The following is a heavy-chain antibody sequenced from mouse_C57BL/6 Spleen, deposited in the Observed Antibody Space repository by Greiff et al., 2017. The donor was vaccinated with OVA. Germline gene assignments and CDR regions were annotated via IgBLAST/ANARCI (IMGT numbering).Heavy chain of an antibody. CDR1: GYTFTSYW. D-gene: IGHD2-1*01. J-gene: IGHJ4*01. Sequence: QVQLQQPGAELVMPGASVKLSCKASGYTFTSYWMHWVKQRPGHGLEWIGEIDPSDSYTNYNQKFKGKSTLTVDKSSSTAYMQLSSLTSEDSAVYYCARGGYGKTAMDYWGQGTSVTVSS. CDR3: ARGGYGKTAMDY. CDR2: IDPSDSYT. V-gene: IGHV1-69*01.